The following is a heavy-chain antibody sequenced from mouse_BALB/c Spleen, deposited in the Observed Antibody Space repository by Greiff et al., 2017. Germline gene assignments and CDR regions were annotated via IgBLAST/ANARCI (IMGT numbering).Heavy chain of an antibody. D-gene: IGHD2-3*01. Sequence: EVNVVESGGGLVQPGGSRKLSCAASGFTFSSFGMHWVRQAPEKGLEWVAYISSGSSTIYYADTVKGRFTISRDNPKNTLFLQMTSLRSEDTAMYYCARSFYDGYSFDYWGQGTTLTVSS. CDR1: GFTFSSFG. V-gene: IGHV5-17*02. J-gene: IGHJ2*01. CDR2: ISSGSSTI. CDR3: ARSFYDGYSFDY.